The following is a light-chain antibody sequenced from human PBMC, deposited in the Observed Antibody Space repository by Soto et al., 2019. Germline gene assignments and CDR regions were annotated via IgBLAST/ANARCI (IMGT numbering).Light chain of an antibody. CDR3: CSYAGSSTFVV. V-gene: IGLV2-23*01. J-gene: IGLJ2*01. CDR1: SSDVGCYNL. CDR2: DGS. Sequence: QSALTQPASVSGSPGQSITISCTGTSSDVGCYNLLPWYQHHPGKASKLLIYDGSKRRSGVSNRFSGSKSGNTASLTTSGLQAEDEADYYCCSYAGSSTFVVFGGGTKLTVL.